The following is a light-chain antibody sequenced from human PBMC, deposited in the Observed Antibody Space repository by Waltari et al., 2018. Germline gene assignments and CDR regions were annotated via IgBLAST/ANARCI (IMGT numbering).Light chain of an antibody. CDR2: EAA. CDR1: QGVSRS. V-gene: IGKV1-9*01. J-gene: IGKJ2*01. Sequence: DIQMTQSPSSLSASVGDRVTITCRASQGVSRSLAWYQQEPGKASKLLIREAATLQSGVPPRFSGSGSGTAFTLTISSLQPEDVATYYCQQVNIYPYTFGQGTKLEIK. CDR3: QQVNIYPYT.